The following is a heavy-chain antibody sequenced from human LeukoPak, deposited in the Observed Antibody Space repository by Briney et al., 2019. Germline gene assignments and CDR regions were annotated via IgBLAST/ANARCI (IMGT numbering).Heavy chain of an antibody. CDR2: IIPILGIA. CDR3: ARGLRGYSYGYRGYYFDY. J-gene: IGHJ4*02. D-gene: IGHD5-18*01. V-gene: IGHV1-69*04. Sequence: ASVKVSCKASGGTFSSYAISWVRQAPGQGLEWMGRIIPILGIANYARKFQGRVTITADKSTSTAYMELSSLRSEDTAVYYCARGLRGYSYGYRGYYFDYWGQGTLVTVSS. CDR1: GGTFSSYA.